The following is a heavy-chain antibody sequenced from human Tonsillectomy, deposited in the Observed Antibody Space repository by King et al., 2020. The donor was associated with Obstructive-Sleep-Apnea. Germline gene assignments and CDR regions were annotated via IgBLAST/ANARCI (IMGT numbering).Heavy chain of an antibody. J-gene: IGHJ4*02. CDR1: GGSISSYY. CDR2: IYYSGST. CDR3: AQSLAYCGGDCYSFDY. D-gene: IGHD2-21*02. Sequence: QLQESGPGLVKPSETLSLTCTVSGGSISSYYWSWIRQPPGKGLEWIGYIYYSGSTNYNPSLKSRVIISVDTSRNQFSLKLSSVTAAATAVDYCAQSLAYCGGDCYSFDYWGQGTLVTVSS. V-gene: IGHV4-59*01.